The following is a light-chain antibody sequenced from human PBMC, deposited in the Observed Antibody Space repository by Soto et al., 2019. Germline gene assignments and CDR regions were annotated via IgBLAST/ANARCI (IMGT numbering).Light chain of an antibody. J-gene: IGKJ4*01. CDR1: QSVSSS. CDR3: QQYKNWPPLT. CDR2: GAS. Sequence: QSPATLSVSPGERATLSCRASQSVSSSLAWYQQKPGQAPRLLIYGASTRATGIPARFTGSGSGTEFTLTISSLQSEDFAFYYCQQYKNWPPLTFGGGTKV. V-gene: IGKV3-15*01.